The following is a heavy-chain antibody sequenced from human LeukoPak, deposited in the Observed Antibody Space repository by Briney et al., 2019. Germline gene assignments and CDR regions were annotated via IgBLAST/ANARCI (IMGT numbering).Heavy chain of an antibody. D-gene: IGHD6-6*01. V-gene: IGHV4-39*07. CDR3: AAAYSSPWAAFDY. CDR2: IYYSGST. Sequence: SETLSLTCTVSGGSISSSSYYWGWIRQPPGKGLEWIGSIYYSGSTHYNPSLKSRVTISVDTSKNQFSLKLSSVTAADTAVYYCAAAYSSPWAAFDYWGQGTLVTVSS. CDR1: GGSISSSSYY. J-gene: IGHJ4*02.